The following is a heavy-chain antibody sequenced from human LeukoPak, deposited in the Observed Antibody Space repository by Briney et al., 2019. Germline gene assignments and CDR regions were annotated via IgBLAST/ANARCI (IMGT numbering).Heavy chain of an antibody. V-gene: IGHV3-33*06. CDR2: IWYDGSNK. J-gene: IGHJ4*02. CDR3: VKYVGARSFDY. CDR1: GFTISSYG. D-gene: IGHD1-26*01. Sequence: PGGSLRLSCAASGFTISSYGMHWVRQAPDKGLEWVAVIWYDGSNKYYADSVKGRFTISRDNSKNTLYLQMSSLRAEDTAVYYCVKYVGARSFDYWGQGTLATVSS.